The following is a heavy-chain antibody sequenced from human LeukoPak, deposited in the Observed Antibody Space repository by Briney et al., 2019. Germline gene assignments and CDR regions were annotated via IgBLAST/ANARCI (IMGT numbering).Heavy chain of an antibody. CDR2: VYYTGST. J-gene: IGHJ5*02. CDR1: GDSVTSGTFY. V-gene: IGHV4-39*01. D-gene: IGHD3-10*01. Sequence: PSETLSLTCTVSGDSVTSGTFYWARLRQPPGKGLEWIATVYYTGSTYYNPSLKSRVTISIDTPKNQFSLKLRSVVAPDTALYYCARHSGSGSLSRPFDPWGQGTLVTVSS. CDR3: ARHSGSGSLSRPFDP.